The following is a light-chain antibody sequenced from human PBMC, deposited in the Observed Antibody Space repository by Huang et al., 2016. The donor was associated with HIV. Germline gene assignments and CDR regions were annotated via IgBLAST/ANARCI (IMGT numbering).Light chain of an antibody. V-gene: IGKV2-28*01. CDR1: QSLLNSNGSNY. J-gene: IGKJ3*01. CDR2: LGS. Sequence: EIVLTQSPLSLPVTPGEPASISCRSSQSLLNSNGSNYLDWYVQKPGQPPQLLILLGSKRAPGVPNRFSGSGSGTDFTLEISGVEAVDVGVYFCFQSLRAPGFGPGTTVDIK. CDR3: FQSLRAPG.